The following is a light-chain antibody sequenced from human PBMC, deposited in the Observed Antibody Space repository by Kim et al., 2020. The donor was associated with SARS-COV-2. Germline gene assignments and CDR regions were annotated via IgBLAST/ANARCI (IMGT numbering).Light chain of an antibody. Sequence: SVALGKTARSSCGGNNNESKNVHWYQQKPGKAPVLVIYRDTIRPSGIPERFSGCNSGNTATLTISRAQAEDEADYYCQVWDRSTLFGGGTQLTVL. V-gene: IGLV3-9*01. J-gene: IGLJ3*02. CDR2: RDT. CDR3: QVWDRSTL. CDR1: NNESKN.